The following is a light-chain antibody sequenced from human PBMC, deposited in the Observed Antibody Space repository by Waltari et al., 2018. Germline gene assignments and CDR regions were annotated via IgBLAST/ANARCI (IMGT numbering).Light chain of an antibody. CDR2: GAS. J-gene: IGKJ1*01. CDR3: QQYNNWPRT. V-gene: IGKV3-15*01. Sequence: EIVMTQSPATLSVSPGERATLSCRASQSVSSNFAWYQQKPGQAPRLLIYGASTRATGIPARFSGSGAGKEFTLTISSLQSEDFAVYYCQQYNNWPRTFGQGTKVEIK. CDR1: QSVSSN.